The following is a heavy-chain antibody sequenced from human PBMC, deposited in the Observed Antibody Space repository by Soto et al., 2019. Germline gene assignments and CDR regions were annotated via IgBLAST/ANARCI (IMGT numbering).Heavy chain of an antibody. CDR3: ARGPYGSGSYGYFGMDV. J-gene: IGHJ6*02. D-gene: IGHD3-10*01. CDR2: TSSDERKK. CDR1: GFTFSRYA. Sequence: PGGSLRLSCAASGFTFSRYAMHWVRQAPGGGLEWVALTSSDERKKYYAGPVKGRCTISRDNSKNTLYLQMDSLTTEDTAVYYCARGPYGSGSYGYFGMDVWGQGTTVTVSS. V-gene: IGHV3-30*04.